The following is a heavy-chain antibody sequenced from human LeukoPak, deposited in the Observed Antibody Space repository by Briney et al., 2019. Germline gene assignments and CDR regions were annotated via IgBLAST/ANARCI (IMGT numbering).Heavy chain of an antibody. Sequence: GGSLRLSCAASGFTFDDYAMHWVRQAPGKGLEWVSGISWNSGSIGYADSVKGRFTISRDNAKNSLYLQMNSLRAEDTAVYYCARGWELLGLYFDYWGQGTLVTVSS. J-gene: IGHJ4*02. CDR2: ISWNSGSI. D-gene: IGHD1-26*01. V-gene: IGHV3-9*01. CDR3: ARGWELLGLYFDY. CDR1: GFTFDDYA.